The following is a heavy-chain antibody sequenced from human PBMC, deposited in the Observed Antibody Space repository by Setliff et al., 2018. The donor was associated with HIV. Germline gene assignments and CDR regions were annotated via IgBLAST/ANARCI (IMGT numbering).Heavy chain of an antibody. CDR2: INSDGSST. CDR1: GFTFSTYS. V-gene: IGHV3-74*01. D-gene: IGHD1-26*01. J-gene: IGHJ3*02. Sequence: LRLSCAASGFTFSTYSMDWVRQAPGKGLVWVSRINSDGSSTSYADSVKGRFTISRDNAKNSLYLQMNSLRAEDTAVYYCARNTDVDSVYRPFHIWGQGTMVTVSS. CDR3: ARNTDVDSVYRPFHI.